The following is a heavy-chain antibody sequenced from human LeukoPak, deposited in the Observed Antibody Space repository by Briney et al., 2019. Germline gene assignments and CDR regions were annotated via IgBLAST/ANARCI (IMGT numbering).Heavy chain of an antibody. D-gene: IGHD2-21*02. CDR3: ARGAAYCGGDCRGGWFDP. CDR1: GFTFSSHW. Sequence: PGGSLRLSCAASGFTFSSHWMHWVRQVPGKGLVWVSRINSDGSRTSYADSVEGRFTISRDNAKNTLYLQMNSLRVEDTAVYYCARGAAYCGGDCRGGWFDPWGQGILVTVSS. J-gene: IGHJ5*02. CDR2: INSDGSRT. V-gene: IGHV3-74*01.